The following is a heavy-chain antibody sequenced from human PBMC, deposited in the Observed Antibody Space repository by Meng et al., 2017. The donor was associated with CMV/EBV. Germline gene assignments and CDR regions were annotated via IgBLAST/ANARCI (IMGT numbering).Heavy chain of an antibody. Sequence: VPLWAEVQNPGASFKVSCNASGYTFPSYYMHWVRQATGQGLEWMGIINPSGGSTSYAQKFQGRVTMTRDTSTSTVYMELSSLRSEDTAVYYCALAEYSSSLFDYWGQGTLVTVSS. CDR1: GYTFPSYY. D-gene: IGHD6-13*01. CDR3: ALAEYSSSLFDY. CDR2: INPSGGST. J-gene: IGHJ4*02. V-gene: IGHV1-46*01.